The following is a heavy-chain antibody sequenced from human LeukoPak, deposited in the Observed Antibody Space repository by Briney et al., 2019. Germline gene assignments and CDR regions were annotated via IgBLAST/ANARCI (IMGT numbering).Heavy chain of an antibody. CDR1: GYTFTSYG. D-gene: IGHD3-22*01. V-gene: IGHV1-18*01. CDR2: ISAYNGNT. J-gene: IGHJ4*02. CDR3: ARLPNYYDSSGYYYFDY. Sequence: GASVKVSCKASGYTFTSYGISWVRQAPGQGLEWMGWISAYNGNTNYAQKLQGRVTMTTDTSTSTAYTELRSLRSDDTAVYYCARLPNYYDSSGYYYFDYWGQGTLVTVSS.